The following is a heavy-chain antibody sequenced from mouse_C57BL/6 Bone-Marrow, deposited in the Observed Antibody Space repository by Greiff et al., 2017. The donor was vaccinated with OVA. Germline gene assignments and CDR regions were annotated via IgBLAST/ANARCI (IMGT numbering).Heavy chain of an antibody. J-gene: IGHJ3*01. CDR1: GFNIKDDY. CDR3: TTRWLLQTFAY. Sequence: EVKLMESGAELVRPGASVKLSCTASGFNIKDDYMHWVKQRPEQGLEWIGWIDPENGDTEYASKFQGKATITADTSSNTAYLQLSSLTSEDTAVYYCTTRWLLQTFAYWGQGTLVTVSA. V-gene: IGHV14-4*01. CDR2: IDPENGDT. D-gene: IGHD2-3*01.